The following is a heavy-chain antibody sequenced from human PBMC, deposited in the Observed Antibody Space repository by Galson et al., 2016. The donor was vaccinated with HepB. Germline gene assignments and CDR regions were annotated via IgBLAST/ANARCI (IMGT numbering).Heavy chain of an antibody. CDR1: GFTFSRHG. D-gene: IGHD1-26*01. Sequence: SLRLSCAASGFTFSRHGMHWVRQALDKGLEWVAFISFGGSDKYYGDSVKGRFTISRDNSKNTLFLQVNSLRADDTAVYYCAKDGPSVGLFDYWGQGTLVTVSS. V-gene: IGHV3-30*18. CDR2: ISFGGSDK. J-gene: IGHJ4*02. CDR3: AKDGPSVGLFDY.